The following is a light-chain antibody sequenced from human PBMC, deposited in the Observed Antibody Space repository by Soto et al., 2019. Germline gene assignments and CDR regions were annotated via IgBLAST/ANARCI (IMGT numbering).Light chain of an antibody. Sequence: EIVLTQSPGTLSLSPGERATLSCRASQSVSSHLAWYQQKPGQAPRLLIFDASNRATDIQARFSGSGSGTDFTLTISSLAPEDFAVYHCVQRTTWPWTCGQGSKVEIK. CDR2: DAS. CDR1: QSVSSH. CDR3: VQRTTWPWT. V-gene: IGKV3-11*01. J-gene: IGKJ1*01.